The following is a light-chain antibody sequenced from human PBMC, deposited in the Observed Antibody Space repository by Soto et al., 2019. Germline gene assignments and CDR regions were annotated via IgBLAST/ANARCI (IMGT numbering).Light chain of an antibody. CDR2: ASS. CDR1: QIISSW. CDR3: QQSYSTPWT. J-gene: IGKJ1*01. Sequence: DIQMTQSPSSLSASVVDRVTITFRASQIISSWLVWYQQKPGNAPKLLIYASSNFQTGVPSRLSGRASGREFTLTISSLQPEDFATYYCQQSYSTPWTFGRGTKVDIK. V-gene: IGKV1-12*01.